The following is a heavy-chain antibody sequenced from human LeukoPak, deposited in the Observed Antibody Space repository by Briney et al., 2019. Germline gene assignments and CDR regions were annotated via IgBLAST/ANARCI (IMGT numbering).Heavy chain of an antibody. Sequence: SETLSLTCTVSGYSISSGYYWGWIRQPPGKGLEWIGSIYHSGSTYYNPSLKSRVTISVDTSKNQFSLKLSSVTAADTAVYYCARDEVDSSSWYRWVYNWFDPWGQGTLDTVSS. CDR3: ARDEVDSSSWYRWVYNWFDP. D-gene: IGHD6-13*01. CDR1: GYSISSGYY. V-gene: IGHV4-38-2*02. CDR2: IYHSGST. J-gene: IGHJ5*02.